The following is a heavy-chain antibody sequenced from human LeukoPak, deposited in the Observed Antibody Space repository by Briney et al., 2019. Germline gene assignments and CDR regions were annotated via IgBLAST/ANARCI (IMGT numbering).Heavy chain of an antibody. CDR3: AKGSYGTVAESFQL. J-gene: IGHJ1*01. V-gene: IGHV3-23*01. Sequence: PGGSLRLSCAASGFTFSSYAMSWVRQAPGKGLEWVSVISGSGGSTGYADSLKGRFTISRDNSKNTLYLQMNSLRAEDTAIYYCAKGSYGTVAESFQLWGQGTLVTVSS. D-gene: IGHD3-10*01. CDR2: ISGSGGST. CDR1: GFTFSSYA.